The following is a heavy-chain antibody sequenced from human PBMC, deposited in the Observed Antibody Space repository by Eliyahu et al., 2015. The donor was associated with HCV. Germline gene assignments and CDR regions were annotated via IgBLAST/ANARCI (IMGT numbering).Heavy chain of an antibody. CDR2: INPSGGST. D-gene: IGHD3-3*01. CDR1: GYTFTSYY. J-gene: IGHJ4*02. Sequence: QVQLVQSGAEVKKPGASVKVSCKASGYTFTSYYMHWVRQAPGQGLEWMGIINPSGGSTSYAQKFQGRVTMTRDTSTSTVYMELSSLRSEDTAVYYCARVPIDPIFGVVTPPDYWGQGTLVTVSS. V-gene: IGHV1-46*01. CDR3: ARVPIDPIFGVVTPPDY.